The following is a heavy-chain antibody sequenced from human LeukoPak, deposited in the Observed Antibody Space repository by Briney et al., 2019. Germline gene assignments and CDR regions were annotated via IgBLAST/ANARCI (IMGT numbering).Heavy chain of an antibody. CDR2: INNIGMT. CDR3: ARLRFLEWFHAFDM. V-gene: IGHV4-59*01. D-gene: IGHD3-3*01. J-gene: IGHJ3*02. Sequence: PSETLSLTCTVPGGSTSSYYWSWIRQPPGKGLEWIGYINNIGMTNYNPSLKNRVTISVDRSKNQVSLKLRSVTAADTAVFYCARLRFLEWFHAFDMWGQGTMVTVSS. CDR1: GGSTSSYY.